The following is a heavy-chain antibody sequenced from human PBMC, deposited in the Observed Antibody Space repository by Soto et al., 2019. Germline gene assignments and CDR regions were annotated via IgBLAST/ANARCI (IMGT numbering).Heavy chain of an antibody. J-gene: IGHJ4*02. Sequence: QVQLQQWGARLLKPSETLSLTCGVSGGSFSGYYWTWIRQHPGKGLEWLGEINDSGSNNYNPSLKSRVTMSVATSKNQFSLKLYSVTAADTAVYYCARGPKKLSYWSQGTLVTVSS. D-gene: IGHD1-7*01. CDR1: GGSFSGYY. CDR3: ARGPKKLSY. V-gene: IGHV4-34*02. CDR2: INDSGSN.